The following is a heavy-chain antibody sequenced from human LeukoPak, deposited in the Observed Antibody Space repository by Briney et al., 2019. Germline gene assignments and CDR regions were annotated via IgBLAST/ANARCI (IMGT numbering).Heavy chain of an antibody. CDR3: ARVSEWELIHLFDA. J-gene: IGHJ5*02. D-gene: IGHD1-26*01. CDR1: GYSIISVYY. CDR2: ISHNGST. Sequence: SESLSLTCTVSGYSIISVYYWGLIQQSPGEGLGGVGNISHNGSTYCNPSLKSRVTVSVDTSKNQFSLKLSSVTAADTAVYYCARVSEWELIHLFDAWGEATLVTVSS. V-gene: IGHV4-38-2*02.